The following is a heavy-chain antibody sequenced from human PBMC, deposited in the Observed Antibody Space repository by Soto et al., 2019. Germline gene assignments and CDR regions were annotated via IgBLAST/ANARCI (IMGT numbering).Heavy chain of an antibody. D-gene: IGHD1-26*01. CDR1: GGSITSSSYY. CDR2: IYYSGST. Sequence: QLQLQESGPGLVKPSETLSLTCTVSGGSITSSSYYWGWIRQPPGKGLEWIGSIYYSGSTYYNPSLKSRVTISVDTPPNQFSLKLSSVTAADTAVYFCARRGTTFRFDYWGQGTLVTVSS. J-gene: IGHJ4*02. V-gene: IGHV4-39*01. CDR3: ARRGTTFRFDY.